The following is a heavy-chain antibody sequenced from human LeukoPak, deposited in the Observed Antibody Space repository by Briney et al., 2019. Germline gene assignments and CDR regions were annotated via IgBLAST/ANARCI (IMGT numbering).Heavy chain of an antibody. V-gene: IGHV1-69*02. CDR1: GGTFSSYT. J-gene: IGHJ4*02. Sequence: SVKVSCKASGGTFSSYTISWVRQAPGQGLEWMGMIIPILGIANYAQKFQGRVTITADKSTSTAYMELSSLRSEDTAVYYCARVTHDYGGNPLDYWGQGTLVTVSS. D-gene: IGHD4-23*01. CDR2: IIPILGIA. CDR3: ARVTHDYGGNPLDY.